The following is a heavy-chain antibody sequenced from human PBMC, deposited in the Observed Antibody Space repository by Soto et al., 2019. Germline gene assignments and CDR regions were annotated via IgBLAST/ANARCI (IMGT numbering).Heavy chain of an antibody. CDR1: GGTISSGGYY. CDR2: IYYSGRN. J-gene: IGHJ6*02. CDR3: ARDRVGYGDSFYYYYYGMDV. D-gene: IGHD4-17*01. V-gene: IGHV4-31*03. Sequence: PSESLSLTCTVSGGTISSGGYYWSWIRQHPGKGLEWIGYIYYSGRNYYNPSLKSRVTISVDTSKNQFSLKLSTVTAADTAVYYCARDRVGYGDSFYYYYYGMDVWGQGTTVTVSS.